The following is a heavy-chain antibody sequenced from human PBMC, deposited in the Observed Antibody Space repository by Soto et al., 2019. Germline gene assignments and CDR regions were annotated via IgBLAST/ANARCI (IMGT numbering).Heavy chain of an antibody. J-gene: IGHJ3*02. CDR1: GYTFTSYG. CDR2: ISAYNGNT. D-gene: IGHD2-2*01. Sequence: QVQLVQSGAEVKKPGASVKVSCKASGYTFTSYGISWVRQAPGQGLEWMGWISAYNGNTNYAQKLQGRVTMTTDTSTSTAYMGLRSLRSDDTAVYYCARDRLRYCSSTSCYGDIWGQGTMVTVSS. V-gene: IGHV1-18*01. CDR3: ARDRLRYCSSTSCYGDI.